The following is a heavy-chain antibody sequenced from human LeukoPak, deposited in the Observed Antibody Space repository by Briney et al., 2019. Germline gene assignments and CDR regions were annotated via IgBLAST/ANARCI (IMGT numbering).Heavy chain of an antibody. CDR3: AKISSSVWEEYLHDAFDI. J-gene: IGHJ3*02. D-gene: IGHD6-6*01. CDR1: GYSFTSYW. CDR2: IYPGDSDT. Sequence: GESLKISCKGSGYSFTSYWIGWVRQMPGKGLEWMGIIYPGDSDTRYSPSFQGQVTISADKSISTAYLQWSSLKASDTAMYYCAKISSSVWEEYLHDAFDIWGQGTMVTVSS. V-gene: IGHV5-51*01.